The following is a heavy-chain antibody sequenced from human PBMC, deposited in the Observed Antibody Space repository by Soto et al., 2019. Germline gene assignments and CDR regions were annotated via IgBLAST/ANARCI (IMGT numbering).Heavy chain of an antibody. J-gene: IGHJ4*02. V-gene: IGHV5-51*01. CDR2: IYPRDSDT. Sequence: GESLKISCKVSGYNLANYWIGWVRQMPGKGLEWMGVIYPRDSDTTYSPSFEGQVTISADRSISTAFLHRSSLKASDTAMYYCVRARGYSYGIFDYWGQGTLVTVSS. D-gene: IGHD5-18*01. CDR3: VRARGYSYGIFDY. CDR1: GYNLANYW.